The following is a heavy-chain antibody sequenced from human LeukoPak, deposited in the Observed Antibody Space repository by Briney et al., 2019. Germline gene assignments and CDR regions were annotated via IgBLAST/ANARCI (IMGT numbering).Heavy chain of an antibody. CDR2: IYYSGST. J-gene: IGHJ5*02. V-gene: IGHV4-39*01. Sequence: SETLSLTCTVSGGSISSSSYYWGWIRQPPGKGLEWIGSIYYSGSTYYNPSLKSRVTISVDTSKNQFSLELSSVTAADTAVYYCAINLHYFPGPWGQGTLVTVSS. D-gene: IGHD3-10*01. CDR1: GGSISSSSYY. CDR3: AINLHYFPGP.